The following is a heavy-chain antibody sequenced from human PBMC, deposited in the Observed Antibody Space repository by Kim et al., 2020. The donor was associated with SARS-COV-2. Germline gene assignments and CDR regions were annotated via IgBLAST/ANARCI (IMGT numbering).Heavy chain of an antibody. J-gene: IGHJ5*02. Sequence: SETLSLTCTVSGGSISSGNYYWSWIRQPPGKGLEWIGYIFYSGSTYYNPSLKSRVIMSVDTSKNQFSLRLSSVTAADTAVYYCARDRANYYGSGTNWFDPWGQGTLVTVSS. CDR3: ARDRANYYGSGTNWFDP. V-gene: IGHV4-30-4*01. CDR1: GGSISSGNYY. CDR2: IFYSGST. D-gene: IGHD3-10*01.